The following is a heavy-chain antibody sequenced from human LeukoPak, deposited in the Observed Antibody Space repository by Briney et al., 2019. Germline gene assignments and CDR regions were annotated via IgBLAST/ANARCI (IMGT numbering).Heavy chain of an antibody. J-gene: IGHJ4*02. D-gene: IGHD3-10*01. V-gene: IGHV3-7*01. Sequence: GGSLRLSCAASGFTFNSYWMSWVRQAPGKGLERVANIDPDGSEKQYGDSVKGRFTTSRDSAKNSLYLQMNSLRAEDTAIYYCARIYYFGDNNWRYFDNWGQGTLVTVSS. CDR3: ARIYYFGDNNWRYFDN. CDR2: IDPDGSEK. CDR1: GFTFNSYW.